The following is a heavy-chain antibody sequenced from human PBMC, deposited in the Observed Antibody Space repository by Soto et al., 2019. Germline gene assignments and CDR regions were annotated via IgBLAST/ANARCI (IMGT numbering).Heavy chain of an antibody. D-gene: IGHD6-19*01. CDR1: GGSFSGYY. CDR2: INHSGST. CDR3: ARARPGYSSGWYKWLDY. J-gene: IGHJ4*02. V-gene: IGHV4-34*01. Sequence: SETLSLTCAVYGGSFSGYYWSWIRQPPWKGLEWIGEINHSGSTNYNPSLKSRVTISVDTSKNQFSLKLSSVTAADTAVYYCARARPGYSSGWYKWLDYWGQGTLVTVYS.